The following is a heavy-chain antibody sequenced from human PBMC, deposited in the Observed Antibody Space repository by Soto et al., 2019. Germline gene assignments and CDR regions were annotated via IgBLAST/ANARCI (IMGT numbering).Heavy chain of an antibody. J-gene: IGHJ4*02. CDR3: TTGLLMVRGVMTDN. CDR2: IKSKNDGGTA. D-gene: IGHD3-10*01. CDR1: GVTFSNAW. Sequence: GGSLRLSCAASGVTFSNAWMKWVRQAPGEGLEWVGRIKSKNDGGTADYAAPVKGRFTISRDDSKNTLYLQMNSLKTEDTAVYYCTTGLLMVRGVMTDNWGQGTLVTVSS. V-gene: IGHV3-15*07.